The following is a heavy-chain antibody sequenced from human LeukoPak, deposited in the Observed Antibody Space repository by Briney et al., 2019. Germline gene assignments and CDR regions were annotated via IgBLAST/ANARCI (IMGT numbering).Heavy chain of an antibody. Sequence: GGSLSLSWAASGFTVSSNYISSVRQAPGKGLEWVSVIYIGGSTYYADSVKGRFTISRDNSKNTLCLQMNSLRAEDKAVYYCATGQCTNGVCYYFDYWGEGPLVTVSS. V-gene: IGHV3-66*01. CDR1: GFTVSSNY. CDR3: ATGQCTNGVCYYFDY. D-gene: IGHD2-8*01. CDR2: IYIGGST. J-gene: IGHJ4*02.